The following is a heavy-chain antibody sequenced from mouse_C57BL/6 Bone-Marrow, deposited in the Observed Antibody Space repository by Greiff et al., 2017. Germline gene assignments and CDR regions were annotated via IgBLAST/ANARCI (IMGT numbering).Heavy chain of an antibody. CDR3: VRHGSSSSWFAY. Sequence: EVKVVESGGGLVQPKGSLKLSCAASGFSFNTYAMNWVRQAPGKGLEWVARIRSKSNNYATYYADSVKDRFTISRDDSESMLYLQMNNLKTEDTAMYYCVRHGSSSSWFAYWGQGTLVTVSA. J-gene: IGHJ3*01. CDR2: IRSKSNNYAT. D-gene: IGHD1-1*01. CDR1: GFSFNTYA. V-gene: IGHV10-1*01.